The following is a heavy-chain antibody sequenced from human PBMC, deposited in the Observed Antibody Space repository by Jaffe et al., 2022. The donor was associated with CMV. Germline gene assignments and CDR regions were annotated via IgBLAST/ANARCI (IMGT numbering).Heavy chain of an antibody. CDR2: IRSKANSYAT. CDR3: TRHSLYSDFDY. D-gene: IGHD4-4*01. J-gene: IGHJ4*02. V-gene: IGHV3-73*01. CDR1: GFTFSGSA. Sequence: EVQLVESGGGLVQPGGSLKLSCAASGFTFSGSAMHWVRQASGKGLEWVGRIRSKANSYATAYAASVKGRFTISRDDSKNTAYLQMNSLKTEDTAVYYCTRHSLYSDFDYWGQGTLVTVSS.